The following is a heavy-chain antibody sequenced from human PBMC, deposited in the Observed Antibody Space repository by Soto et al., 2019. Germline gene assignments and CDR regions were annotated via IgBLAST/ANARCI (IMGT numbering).Heavy chain of an antibody. V-gene: IGHV1-69*02. D-gene: IGHD1-20*01. J-gene: IGHJ6*03. CDR2: IIPILGIA. Sequence: VKVSCKASGGTFISYTISWVRQAPGQGLEWMGRIIPILGIANYAQKFQGRVTITADKSTSTAYMELSSLRSEDTAVYYCARTGITGTTVNYYYYMDVWRKGTTVTVS. CDR1: GGTFISYT. CDR3: ARTGITGTTVNYYYYMDV.